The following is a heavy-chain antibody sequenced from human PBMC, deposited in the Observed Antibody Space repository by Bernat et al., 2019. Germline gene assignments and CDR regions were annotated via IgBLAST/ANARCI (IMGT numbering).Heavy chain of an antibody. CDR2: INPNSGGT. V-gene: IGHV1-2*04. J-gene: IGHJ4*02. Sequence: QVQLVQSGAEVKKPGASVKVSCKASGYTFTGYYMHWVRQAPGQGLEWMGWINPNSGGTNYAQKFQGWVTMTRDTSISTAYMELSRLRSDDTAVYYCARSRIGDSGWQPFDYWGQGTLVTVSS. D-gene: IGHD6-19*01. CDR3: ARSRIGDSGWQPFDY. CDR1: GYTFTGYY.